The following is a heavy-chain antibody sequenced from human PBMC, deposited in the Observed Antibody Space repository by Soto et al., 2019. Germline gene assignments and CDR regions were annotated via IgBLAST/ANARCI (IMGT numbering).Heavy chain of an antibody. CDR1: GFTFSRYA. CDR3: ARSRNGAVPDSINF. J-gene: IGHJ4*02. CDR2: ISRDGSSK. D-gene: IGHD2-8*01. V-gene: IGHV3-30-3*01. Sequence: LRLSCAASGFTFSRYAMHWVRQAPGEGLEWVAVISRDGSSKYYGDSVKGRFTVSRDNSNNTLYLSMTSLRPDDTAVFYCARSRNGAVPDSINFWGQGTLVTVSS.